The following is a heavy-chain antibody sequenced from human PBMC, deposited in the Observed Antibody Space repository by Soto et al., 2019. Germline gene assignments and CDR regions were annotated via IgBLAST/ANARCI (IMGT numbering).Heavy chain of an antibody. CDR2: ARNKVSGYTT. CDR3: ARLMGTSFDL. J-gene: IGHJ4*02. V-gene: IGHV3-72*01. D-gene: IGHD2-8*01. Sequence: GGSLRLSCAASGFTFSDNYMDWVRQAPGKGLEWVGRARNKVSGYTTAHAASVEGRFAISRDDSKNSLYLQMSSLKVDDTAVYFCARLMGTSFDLWGQGTLVTVSS. CDR1: GFTFSDNY.